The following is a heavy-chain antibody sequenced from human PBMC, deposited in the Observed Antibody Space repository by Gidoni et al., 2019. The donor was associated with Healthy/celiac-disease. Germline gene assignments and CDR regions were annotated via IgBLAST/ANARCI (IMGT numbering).Heavy chain of an antibody. CDR2: IIPIFGTA. D-gene: IGHD4-4*01. CDR3: ARAPFYSNYDGYYYYYMDV. V-gene: IGHV1-69*06. J-gene: IGHJ6*03. Sequence: GLEWMGGIIPIFGTANYAQKFQGRVTITADKSTSTAYMELSSLRSEDTAVYYCARAPFYSNYDGYYYYYMDVWGKGTTVTVSS.